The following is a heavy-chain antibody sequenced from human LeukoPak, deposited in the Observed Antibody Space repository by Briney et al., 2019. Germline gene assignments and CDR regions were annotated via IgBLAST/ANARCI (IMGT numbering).Heavy chain of an antibody. CDR1: GFTFSSYS. V-gene: IGHV3-48*02. Sequence: TGGSLRLSCAASGFTFSSYSMNWVRQAPGKGLEWVSYISSSSSTIYYADSVKGRFTISRDNAKNSLYLQMNSLRDEDTAVYYCARGPPSITIPYYYGMDVWGQGTTVTVSS. CDR3: ARGPPSITIPYYYGMDV. D-gene: IGHD3-9*01. CDR2: ISSSSSTI. J-gene: IGHJ6*02.